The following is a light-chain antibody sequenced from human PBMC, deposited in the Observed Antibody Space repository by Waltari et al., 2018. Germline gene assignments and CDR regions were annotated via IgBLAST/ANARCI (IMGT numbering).Light chain of an antibody. J-gene: IGKJ4*01. CDR1: QDITIK. CDR2: DAS. V-gene: IGKV1-33*01. CDR3: QQYANLPLT. Sequence: DIQMTQSPSSRSASVGDRVTITCQASQDITIKLNWFQQKPGKAPQVLIFDASNSQAAVPSRFSGRGYGTNFAFTITSLQPEDVGTYYCQQYANLPLTFGGGTRVEIK.